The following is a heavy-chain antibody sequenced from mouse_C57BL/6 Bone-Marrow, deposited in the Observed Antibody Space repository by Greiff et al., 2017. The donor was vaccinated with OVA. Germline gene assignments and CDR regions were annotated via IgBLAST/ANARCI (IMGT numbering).Heavy chain of an antibody. CDR3: ARLEFAY. J-gene: IGHJ3*01. Sequence: QVQLKESGPGLVQPSQSLSITCTVSGFSLTSYGVHWVRQSPGKGLEWLGVIWSGGSTDYNAAFISRLSSSKDNSKSQVFFKMNSLQADDTAIYYCARLEFAYWGQGTLVTVSA. V-gene: IGHV2-2*01. CDR1: GFSLTSYG. CDR2: IWSGGST.